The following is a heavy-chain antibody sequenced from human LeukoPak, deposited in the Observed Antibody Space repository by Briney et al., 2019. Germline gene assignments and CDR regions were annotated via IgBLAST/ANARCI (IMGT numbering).Heavy chain of an antibody. CDR2: IYSGDSDT. CDR3: ARLLQAVTASEAFDI. CDR1: GYPFTCYW. Sequence: GESLKISCKGSGYPFTCYWIGWVRRMPGKGLEWMGIIYSGDSDTRYSPSFEGQVAISADKSISTAYLQWSSLKASDTAMYYCARLLQAVTASEAFDIWGQGTMVTVSS. V-gene: IGHV5-51*01. D-gene: IGHD2-21*02. J-gene: IGHJ3*02.